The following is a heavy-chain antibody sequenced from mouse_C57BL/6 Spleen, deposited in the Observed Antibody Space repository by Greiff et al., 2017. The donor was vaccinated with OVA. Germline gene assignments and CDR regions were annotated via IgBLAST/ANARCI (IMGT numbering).Heavy chain of an antibody. CDR1: GFTFSDYY. Sequence: EVKVVESEGGLVQPGSSMKLSCTASGFTFSDYYMAWVRQVPEKGLEWVANINYDGSSTYYLDSLKSRFIISRDNAKNILYLQMSSLKSEDTATYYCARDGYPYYAMDYWGQGTSVTVSS. CDR3: ARDGYPYYAMDY. J-gene: IGHJ4*01. D-gene: IGHD2-2*01. CDR2: INYDGSST. V-gene: IGHV5-16*01.